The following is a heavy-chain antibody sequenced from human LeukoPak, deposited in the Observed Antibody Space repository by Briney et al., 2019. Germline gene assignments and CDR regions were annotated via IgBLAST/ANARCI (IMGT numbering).Heavy chain of an antibody. CDR1: GFTFSSYS. V-gene: IGHV3-48*01. CDR3: AGYHYSNYVSKFDY. D-gene: IGHD4-11*01. Sequence: GGSLRLSCAASGFTFSSYSMHWVRQAPGKGLEWVSYISSSSSTIYYADSVKGRLTISRDNAKNSLYLQMNSLRAEDTAVYFCAGYHYSNYVSKFDYWGQGTLVTVSS. J-gene: IGHJ4*02. CDR2: ISSSSSTI.